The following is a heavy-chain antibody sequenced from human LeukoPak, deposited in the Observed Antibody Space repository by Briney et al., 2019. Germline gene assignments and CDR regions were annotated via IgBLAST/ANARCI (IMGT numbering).Heavy chain of an antibody. CDR1: GGSISSGGYS. Sequence: SQTLSLTCSVSGGSISSGGYSWSWIRQPPGKGLEWIGYINHSGNTYHNPSLMSRVTISVDTSKNQFSLKLSSVTAADTAVYYCARDPRQPSTVWGQGTLVTVSS. CDR3: ARDPRQPSTV. D-gene: IGHD6-13*01. CDR2: INHSGNT. J-gene: IGHJ4*02. V-gene: IGHV4-30-2*01.